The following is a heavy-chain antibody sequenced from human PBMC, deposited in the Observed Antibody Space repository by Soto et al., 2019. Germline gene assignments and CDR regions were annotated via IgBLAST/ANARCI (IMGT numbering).Heavy chain of an antibody. CDR2: IDPRNGGT. CDR3: ARDDYGIYPY. J-gene: IGHJ4*02. CDR1: GYTITAYY. Sequence: GVSVKVSCKASGYTITAYYIHWVRQAPGQGLEWMGWIDPRNGGTVYAQKFQGRVTMTRDTSISTVYMDLSGLGSDDTALYFCARDDYGIYPYWGQGSLVTVSS. D-gene: IGHD1-26*01. V-gene: IGHV1-2*02.